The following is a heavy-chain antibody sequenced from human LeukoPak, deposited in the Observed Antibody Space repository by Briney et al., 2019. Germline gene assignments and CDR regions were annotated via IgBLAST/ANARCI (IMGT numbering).Heavy chain of an antibody. Sequence: SVKVSCKASGGTFSSYAINWVRQAPGQGLEWMGGIIPTFGTSKNAQKFQGRVTITADESTSTAYMELSSLRSEDTAVYYCARVDTAMVIGYWGQGTLVTVSS. V-gene: IGHV1-69*13. CDR3: ARVDTAMVIGY. CDR1: GGTFSSYA. CDR2: IIPTFGTS. J-gene: IGHJ4*02. D-gene: IGHD5-18*01.